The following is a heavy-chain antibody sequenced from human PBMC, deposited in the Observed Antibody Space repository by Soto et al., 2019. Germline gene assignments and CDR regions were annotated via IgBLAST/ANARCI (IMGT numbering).Heavy chain of an antibody. CDR2: IIPILGIA. Sequence: ASVKVSCKASGGTFSSYTISWVRQAPGQGLEWMGRIIPILGIANYAQKFQGRVTITADKSTSTAYMELSSLRSEDTAVYYTVLQPDFWSGQDAFDIWGQGTMVTVSS. CDR1: GGTFSSYT. D-gene: IGHD3-3*01. V-gene: IGHV1-69*02. CDR3: VLQPDFWSGQDAFDI. J-gene: IGHJ3*02.